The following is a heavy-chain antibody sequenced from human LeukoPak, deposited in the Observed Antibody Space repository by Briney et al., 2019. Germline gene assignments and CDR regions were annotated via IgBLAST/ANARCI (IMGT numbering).Heavy chain of an antibody. CDR1: GGSFSGYY. V-gene: IGHV4-34*01. D-gene: IGHD2-21*02. J-gene: IGHJ4*02. CDR2: INHSGST. Sequence: SETLSLTCAVYGGSFSGYYWSWIRQPPGKGLEWIGEINHSGSTNYNPSLKSRVTISVDTSNNQYSLKLSAVAAAGTAVYYGAREGVTLDYWGQGTLVTVSS. CDR3: AREGVTLDY.